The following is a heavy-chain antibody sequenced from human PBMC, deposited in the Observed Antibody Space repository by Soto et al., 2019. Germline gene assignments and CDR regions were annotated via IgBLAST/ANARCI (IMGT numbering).Heavy chain of an antibody. V-gene: IGHV3-74*01. J-gene: IGHJ2*01. Sequence: GGSLRLSCAASGFTFSSSWMQWVRQAPGKGLVWVSRINSDGSSTSYADSVKGRITISRDNAKNTLYLQMNSLRAEDTAVYYCASFVSRNNWYFDLWGPGTLVTVSS. CDR3: ASFVSRNNWYFDL. CDR1: GFTFSSSW. CDR2: INSDGSST. D-gene: IGHD1-1*01.